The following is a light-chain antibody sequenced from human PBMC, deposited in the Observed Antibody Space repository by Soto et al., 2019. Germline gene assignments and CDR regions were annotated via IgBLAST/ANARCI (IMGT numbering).Light chain of an antibody. V-gene: IGKV1-39*01. J-gene: IGKJ2*01. CDR3: QQSYSSPRT. CDR1: QSISTS. CDR2: AAS. Sequence: DIQMTQSPSSLSASVGDRVTITCRSSQSISTSLNWHQQKLGEAPKLLIYAASSLESGVPSRFSGSGSGTDFTLTISSLQPEDFATYYCQQSYSSPRTFGQGTKLEIK.